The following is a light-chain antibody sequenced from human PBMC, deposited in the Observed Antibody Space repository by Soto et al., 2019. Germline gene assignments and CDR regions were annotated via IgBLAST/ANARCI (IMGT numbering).Light chain of an antibody. J-gene: IGLJ1*01. V-gene: IGLV2-14*01. Sequence: QSVLTQPASGSGSPGQSITISCTVTSSDVGGYNYVSWYQQHPGKAPKLMIYEVSNRPSGVSNRFSGSKSGNTASPTISGLQAEDEADYYCSSYTSSSTYVFGTGTKVTVL. CDR3: SSYTSSSTYV. CDR2: EVS. CDR1: SSDVGGYNY.